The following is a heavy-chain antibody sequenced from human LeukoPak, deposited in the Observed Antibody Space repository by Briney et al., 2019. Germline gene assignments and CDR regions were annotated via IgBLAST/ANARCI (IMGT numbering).Heavy chain of an antibody. CDR1: GYTFTGYY. J-gene: IGHJ4*02. CDR3: ARDFYDSSAYYYTHSIPY. V-gene: IGHV1-2*02. D-gene: IGHD3-22*01. CDR2: INPNSGGT. Sequence: GASVKVSCKASGYTFTGYYIHWVRQAPGQGLEWMGWINPNSGGTNYAQKFQGRVSMTRDTSISTAYMELSRLRPDDTAVYYCARDFYDSSAYYYTHSIPYWGQGTPATVSS.